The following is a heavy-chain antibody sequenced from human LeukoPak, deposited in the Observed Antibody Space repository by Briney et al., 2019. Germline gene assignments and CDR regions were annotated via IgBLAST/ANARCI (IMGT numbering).Heavy chain of an antibody. CDR1: GGTFSSYA. CDR2: IIPIFGTA. V-gene: IGHV1-69*13. D-gene: IGHD2-2*01. J-gene: IGHJ5*02. Sequence: SVKVSCKASGGTFSSYAISWVRQAPGQGLEWMGGIIPIFGTANYAQKFQGRVTITADESTSTAYMELSSLRSEDTAVCYCASRIVVPAAIGWFDPWGQGTLVTVSS. CDR3: ASRIVVPAAIGWFDP.